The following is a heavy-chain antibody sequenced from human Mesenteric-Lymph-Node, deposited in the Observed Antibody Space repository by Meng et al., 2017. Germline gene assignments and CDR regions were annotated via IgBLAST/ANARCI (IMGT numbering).Heavy chain of an antibody. CDR1: GTSVSSNSAA. CDR3: ARSGSSGWIDY. CDR2: TYYRSKWYN. V-gene: IGHV6-1*01. J-gene: IGHJ4*02. Sequence: GRLQQQPPGLLKPSHTLPPTRAISGTSVSSNSAAWNRILQSPSRGLDWLGRTYYRSKWYNGYAVSVKSRITINPDTSKNQFSLQLNSVTPEDTAMYYCARSGSSGWIDYWGQGTLVTVSS. D-gene: IGHD6-19*01.